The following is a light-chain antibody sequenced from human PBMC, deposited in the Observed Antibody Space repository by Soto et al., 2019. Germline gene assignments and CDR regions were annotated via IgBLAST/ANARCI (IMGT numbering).Light chain of an antibody. Sequence: DIQMTPSPSSLSASVGDRVTITCRASQSISSYLNWYQRKPGKAPKLLIYAASNLQSGVPSRFSGSGSGTDYTLTIGSLQPEDFATYYCQQSYSTPRTFGQGTKVDIK. V-gene: IGKV1-39*01. CDR2: AAS. J-gene: IGKJ1*01. CDR1: QSISSY. CDR3: QQSYSTPRT.